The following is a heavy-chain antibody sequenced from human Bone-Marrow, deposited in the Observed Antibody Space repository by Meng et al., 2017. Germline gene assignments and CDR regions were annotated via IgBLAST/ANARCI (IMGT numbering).Heavy chain of an antibody. D-gene: IGHD5-18*01. J-gene: IGHJ5*02. Sequence: QVQLVQSGAEVKNPGASVKVSCKASGYTFTSHWMHWVRQAPGQGLEWMGIINPSDGYTMYEQKFQGRITITRDTSTGTVYMELSSLRSEDTAVYYCARDHSMSTAMVTVWWFDPWGQGTLVTVSS. V-gene: IGHV1-46*01. CDR2: INPSDGYT. CDR3: ARDHSMSTAMVTVWWFDP. CDR1: GYTFTSHW.